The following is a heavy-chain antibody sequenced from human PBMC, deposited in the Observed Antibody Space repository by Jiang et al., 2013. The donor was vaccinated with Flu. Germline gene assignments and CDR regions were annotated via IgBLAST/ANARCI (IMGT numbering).Heavy chain of an antibody. CDR1: GGSFRSDNY. D-gene: IGHD1-26*01. Sequence: VSGGSFRSDNYIGAGSGSPQGRGWSGSAVWTYSGNTYYTPSLRTRITIVLDTSKNQFSLNLRSVTAADTALYYCARHEIVYYDAFDIWGRGTMVTVSS. J-gene: IGHJ3*02. V-gene: IGHV4-39*01. CDR3: ARHEIVYYDAFDI. CDR2: WTYSGNT.